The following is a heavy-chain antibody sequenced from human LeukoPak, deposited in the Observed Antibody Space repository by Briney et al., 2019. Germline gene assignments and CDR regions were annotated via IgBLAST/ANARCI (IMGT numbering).Heavy chain of an antibody. CDR1: GFTFSSYA. D-gene: IGHD4-17*01. CDR2: ISGSGGST. CDR3: AKRRATVTTTMGGTFDY. J-gene: IGHJ4*02. Sequence: GGSLRLSCAASGFTFSSYAMSWVRQAPGKGLEWVSAISGSGGSTYYADSVKGRFTTSRDNSKNTLYLQMNSLRAEDTAVYYCAKRRATVTTTMGGTFDYWGQGTLVTVSS. V-gene: IGHV3-23*01.